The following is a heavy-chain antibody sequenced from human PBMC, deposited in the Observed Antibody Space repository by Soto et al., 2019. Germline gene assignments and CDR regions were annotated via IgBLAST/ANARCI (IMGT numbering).Heavy chain of an antibody. CDR2: IYYSGST. V-gene: IGHV4-31*03. CDR1: GGSISSGGYY. Sequence: QVQLQESGPGLVKPSQTLSLTCTVSGGSISSGGYYWSWIRQHPGKGLEWIGYIYYSGSTYYNPSHKSRVNISVETVKNQFSLKGSSVTDADTAVYYCARGGAAADDYWGQGNLVTVFS. J-gene: IGHJ4*02. D-gene: IGHD3-16*01. CDR3: ARGGAAADDY.